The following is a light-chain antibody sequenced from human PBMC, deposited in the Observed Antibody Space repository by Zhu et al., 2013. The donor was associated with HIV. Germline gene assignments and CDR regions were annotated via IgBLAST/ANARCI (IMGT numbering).Light chain of an antibody. Sequence: EIVLTQSPDTLSLSPGERATLSCRASQAVPSNYLSWYQQKPGQAPRLLIYRASGRATGIPERFSGSGSGTDFTLTISRLEPEDFAVYYCQQYGSSPRTFGQGTKVEIK. CDR3: QQYGSSPRT. V-gene: IGKV3-20*01. J-gene: IGKJ1*01. CDR1: QAVPSNY. CDR2: RAS.